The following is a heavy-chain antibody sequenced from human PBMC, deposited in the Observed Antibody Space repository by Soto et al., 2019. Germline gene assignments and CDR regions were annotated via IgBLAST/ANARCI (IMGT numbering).Heavy chain of an antibody. CDR3: AREYYYGSGSSSYGMDV. V-gene: IGHV1-69*13. Sequence: VKGSCKASGGTFSSYAISWVRQAPGQGLEWMGGIIPIFGTANYAQKFQGRVTITPDKSTSTAHMELNSPRSEDTAVDYCAREYYYGSGSSSYGMDVWGQGTMVTVSS. D-gene: IGHD3-10*01. CDR1: GGTFSSYA. CDR2: IIPIFGTA. J-gene: IGHJ6*02.